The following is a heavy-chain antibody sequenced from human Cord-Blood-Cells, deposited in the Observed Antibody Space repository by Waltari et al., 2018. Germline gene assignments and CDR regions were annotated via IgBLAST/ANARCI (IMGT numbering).Heavy chain of an antibody. Sequence: QVQLQQWGAGLLKPSETLSLTCAVYGGSFSGYYWSWIRQPPGKGLEWIGEINHSGSTNYHPSLKSRVTISVDTSKNQFSLELSSVTAADTAVYYCARVYKGVVVPAAIQDYYYYYMDVWGKGTTVTVSS. D-gene: IGHD2-2*02. J-gene: IGHJ6*03. CDR2: INHSGST. V-gene: IGHV4-34*01. CDR1: GGSFSGYY. CDR3: ARVYKGVVVPAAIQDYYYYYMDV.